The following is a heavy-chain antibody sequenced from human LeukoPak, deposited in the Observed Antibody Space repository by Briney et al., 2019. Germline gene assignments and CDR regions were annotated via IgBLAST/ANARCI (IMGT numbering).Heavy chain of an antibody. CDR1: GYTFTSYG. Sequence: ASVKVSCKASGYTFTSYGISWVRQAPGQGLEWMGWISAYNGNTNYAQKLQGRVTMTTDTSTSTAYMELRSRRSDDTAVYYCARDTPIQFSSSSHYYYGMDVWGQGTTVTVSS. J-gene: IGHJ6*02. V-gene: IGHV1-18*01. CDR3: ARDTPIQFSSSSHYYYGMDV. D-gene: IGHD6-6*01. CDR2: ISAYNGNT.